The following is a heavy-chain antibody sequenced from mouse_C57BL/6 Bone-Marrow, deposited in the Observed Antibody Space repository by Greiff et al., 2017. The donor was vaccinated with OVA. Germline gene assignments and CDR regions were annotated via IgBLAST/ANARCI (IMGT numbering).Heavy chain of an antibody. V-gene: IGHV7-1*01. J-gene: IGHJ1*03. CDR3: ARDAGGSSLYWYFDV. Sequence: EVKVVESGGGLVQSGRSLRLSCATSGFTFSDFYMEWVRQAPGKGLEWIAASRNKANDYTTEYSASVKGRFIVSRDTSQSILYLQMNALRAEDTAIYYCARDAGGSSLYWYFDVWGTGTTVTVSS. CDR2: SRNKANDYTT. D-gene: IGHD1-1*01. CDR1: GFTFSDFY.